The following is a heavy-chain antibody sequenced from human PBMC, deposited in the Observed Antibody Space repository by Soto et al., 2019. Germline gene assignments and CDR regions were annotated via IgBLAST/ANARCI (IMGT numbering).Heavy chain of an antibody. CDR2: IYYSGST. J-gene: IGHJ6*02. V-gene: IGHV4-31*03. Sequence: QVQLQESGPGLVKPSQTLSLTCTVSGGSISSGGYYWSWIRQHPGKGLEWNGYIYYSGSTYYNPSLKSRVTISVDTSKNQFSMKLSSVTAADTAVYYCARSMAGEITGTTPASPWYYYYGMDVWGQGTTVTVSS. CDR1: GGSISSGGYY. CDR3: ARSMAGEITGTTPASPWYYYYGMDV. D-gene: IGHD1-7*01.